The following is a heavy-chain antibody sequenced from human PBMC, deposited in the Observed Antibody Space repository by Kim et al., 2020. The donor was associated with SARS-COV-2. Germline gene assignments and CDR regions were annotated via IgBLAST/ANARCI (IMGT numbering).Heavy chain of an antibody. CDR1: GFTFSSYS. CDR2: ISSSSSYI. Sequence: GGSLRLSCAASGFTFSSYSMNWVRQAPGKGLEWVSFISSSSSYIYYADSVKGRFTISRDNAKNSLYLQINSLRAEDTAVYYCARDWRMVTDYWGQGTLVTVSS. D-gene: IGHD5-18*01. J-gene: IGHJ4*02. CDR3: ARDWRMVTDY. V-gene: IGHV3-21*01.